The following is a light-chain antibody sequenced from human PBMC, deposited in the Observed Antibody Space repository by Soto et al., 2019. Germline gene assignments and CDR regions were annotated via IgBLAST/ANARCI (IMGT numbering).Light chain of an antibody. V-gene: IGKV2-30*01. CDR1: QSLVSSDGNTY. J-gene: IGKJ2*01. Sequence: DVVMTQSPLSLPVTLGQPASISCRSSQSLVSSDGNTYLNWFQQRPGQSPRRLIYKVSNRDSGVPDRFSGSGSGTDFTLKISRVEAEDVGVYYCMQATRWPYTFGPGTKLEIK. CDR3: MQATRWPYT. CDR2: KVS.